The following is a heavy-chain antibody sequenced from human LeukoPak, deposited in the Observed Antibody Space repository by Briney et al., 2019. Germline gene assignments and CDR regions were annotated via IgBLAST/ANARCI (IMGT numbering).Heavy chain of an antibody. CDR2: ISSSGSII. J-gene: IGHJ4*02. D-gene: IGHD2-15*01. V-gene: IGHV3-11*01. CDR1: GFTFSDYY. CDR3: AKGGYCSGGSCYDDY. Sequence: GGSLRLSCAASGFTFSDYYMSWIRQAPGKGLEWVSYISSSGSIIYYADSVKGRFTISRDNSKNTLYLQMTSLRAEDTALYYCAKGGYCSGGSCYDDYWGRGTLVTVSS.